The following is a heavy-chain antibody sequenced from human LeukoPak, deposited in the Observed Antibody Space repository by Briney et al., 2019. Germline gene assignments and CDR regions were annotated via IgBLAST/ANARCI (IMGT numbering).Heavy chain of an antibody. V-gene: IGHV4-59*01. CDR2: IYYSGST. D-gene: IGHD1-26*01. CDR1: GGSISSYY. CDR3: ANRRGGTYYMGGLDI. Sequence: PSETLSLTCTVSGGSISSYYWSWIRQPPGKGLEWIGNIYYSGSTNYNPSLKSRVTISVDTSKNQFSLKLSSVTAADTAVYYCANRRGGTYYMGGLDIWGQGTMVTVSS. J-gene: IGHJ3*02.